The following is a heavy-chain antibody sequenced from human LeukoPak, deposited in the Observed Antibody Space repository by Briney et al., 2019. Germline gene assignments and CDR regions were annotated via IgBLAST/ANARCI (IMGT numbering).Heavy chain of an antibody. CDR2: IRSKANSYAT. J-gene: IGHJ4*02. CDR1: GFTFSDSG. D-gene: IGHD2-21*01. Sequence: GGSLRLSCAASGFTFSDSGMHWVRQASGKGLEWVGRIRSKANSYATAYAASVKGRFTISRDDSKNTAYLQMNSLKTEDTAVYYCTRYGDYPFDYWGQGTLVTVSS. CDR3: TRYGDYPFDY. V-gene: IGHV3-73*01.